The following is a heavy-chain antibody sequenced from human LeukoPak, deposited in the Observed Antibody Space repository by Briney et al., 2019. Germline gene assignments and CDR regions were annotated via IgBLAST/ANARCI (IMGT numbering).Heavy chain of an antibody. CDR1: GGSISSYY. CDR2: IYYSGST. CDR3: ARVTGYRIEDYFDY. D-gene: IGHD6-13*01. Sequence: SETLSLTCTVSGGSISSYYWSWIRQPPGKGLEWIGYIYYSGSTNYNPSLKSRVTISVETSKNEFSLKRRSVTAADTAVYYCARVTGYRIEDYFDYWGQGTLVTVSS. V-gene: IGHV4-59*01. J-gene: IGHJ4*02.